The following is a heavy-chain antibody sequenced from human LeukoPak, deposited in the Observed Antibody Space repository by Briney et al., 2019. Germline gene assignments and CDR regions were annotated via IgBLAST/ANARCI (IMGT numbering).Heavy chain of an antibody. CDR2: INHSGST. J-gene: IGHJ3*02. D-gene: IGHD2-2*01. Sequence: PSETLSLTCAVYGGSFSGYYWSWIRQPPGKGLEWIGEINHSGSTNYNPSLKSRVTISVDTSKNQFSLKLSSVTAADTAVYYCARTDEDYCSSTSCPDAFDIWGQGTMVTVSS. V-gene: IGHV4-34*01. CDR1: GGSFSGYY. CDR3: ARTDEDYCSSTSCPDAFDI.